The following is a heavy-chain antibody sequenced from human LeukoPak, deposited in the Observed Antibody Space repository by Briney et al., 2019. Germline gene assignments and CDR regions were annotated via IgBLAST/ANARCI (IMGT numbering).Heavy chain of an antibody. Sequence: GASVKVSCKASGYSLNAYYMHWVRQAPGQGLEWMGWINPSSGGTKYAQKFQGRVTMARDTSNSTTYMELSRLTSDDTAVYYCARGLGLDYWGQGTLVTVSS. CDR2: INPSSGGT. D-gene: IGHD4-11*01. CDR1: GYSLNAYY. V-gene: IGHV1-2*02. CDR3: ARGLGLDY. J-gene: IGHJ4*02.